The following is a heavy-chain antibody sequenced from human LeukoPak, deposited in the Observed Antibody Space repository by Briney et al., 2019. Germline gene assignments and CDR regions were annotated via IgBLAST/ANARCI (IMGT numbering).Heavy chain of an antibody. D-gene: IGHD1-7*01. V-gene: IGHV3-48*02. CDR3: ARGTNWNSDAFDI. CDR2: ISSSSSTI. Sequence: GGSLRLSCAASGFTFSSYSMNWVRQAPGKGLEWVSYISSSSSTIYYADSVKGRLTISRDNAKSSLYLQMNSLRDEDTAVYYCARGTNWNSDAFDIWGQGTMVTVSS. CDR1: GFTFSSYS. J-gene: IGHJ3*02.